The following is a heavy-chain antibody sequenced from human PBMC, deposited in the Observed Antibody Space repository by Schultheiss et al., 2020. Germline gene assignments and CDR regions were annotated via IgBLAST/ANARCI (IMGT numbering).Heavy chain of an antibody. D-gene: IGHD3-9*01. J-gene: IGHJ4*02. CDR2: INHSGST. Sequence: SETLSLTCAVYGGSFSGYYWTWIRQPPGKGLEWIGEINHSGSTNYNPSLKSRVTISVDTSKNQFSLKLSSVTAADTAVYYCARGPTINYDILIGYYYFDYWGQGTLVTVSS. CDR3: ARGPTINYDILIGYYYFDY. V-gene: IGHV4-34*01. CDR1: GGSFSGYY.